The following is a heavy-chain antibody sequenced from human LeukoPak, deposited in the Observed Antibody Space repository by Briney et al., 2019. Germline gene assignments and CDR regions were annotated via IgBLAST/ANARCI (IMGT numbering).Heavy chain of an antibody. J-gene: IGHJ6*04. Sequence: GASVKVSCKVSGYTLTELSMHWVRQAPGKGLEWMGGFDPEDGETIYAQKFQGRVTMTEDTSTDTAYMELSSLRSEDTAVYYCATTFRLRFAWEGLDVWGKGTTVTVSS. CDR1: GYTLTELS. V-gene: IGHV1-24*01. CDR3: ATTFRLRFAWEGLDV. CDR2: FDPEDGET. D-gene: IGHD3-3*01.